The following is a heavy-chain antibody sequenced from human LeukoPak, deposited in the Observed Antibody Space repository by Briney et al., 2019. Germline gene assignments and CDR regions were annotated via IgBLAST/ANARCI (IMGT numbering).Heavy chain of an antibody. V-gene: IGHV3-23*01. CDR2: ISGSGGST. CDR1: GFTFSSYA. D-gene: IGHD3-22*01. Sequence: PGGSLRLSCAASGFTFSSYAVSWVRQAPGKGLEWVSAISGSGGSTYYADSVKGRFTISRDNSKNTLYLQMNSLRAEDTAVYYCAKALDRITMIVVATLFDYWGQGTLVTVSS. CDR3: AKALDRITMIVVATLFDY. J-gene: IGHJ4*02.